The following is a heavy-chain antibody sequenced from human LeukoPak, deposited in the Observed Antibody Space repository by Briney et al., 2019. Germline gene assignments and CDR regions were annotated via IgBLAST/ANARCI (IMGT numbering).Heavy chain of an antibody. D-gene: IGHD3-10*01. J-gene: IGHJ3*02. Sequence: SETLSLTCTVSGGSISSGNYYWNWIRQPAGKGLEWIGRIWADGAPTYRPSLKSRVTISVDTSKNQFSLRLSSVTAADTAVYYCARDGVGLLWFGEPGAVDAFDIWGQGTMVTVSS. V-gene: IGHV4-61*02. CDR2: IWADGAP. CDR3: ARDGVGLLWFGEPGAVDAFDI. CDR1: GGSISSGNYY.